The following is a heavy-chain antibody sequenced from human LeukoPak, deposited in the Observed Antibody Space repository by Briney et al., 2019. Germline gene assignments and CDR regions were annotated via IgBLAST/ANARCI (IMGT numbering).Heavy chain of an antibody. J-gene: IGHJ4*02. CDR3: VKDLTGTWSFDY. Sequence: PGGSLRLSCAASGFTFSSYWMHWVRQAPGKGLEYVSSICPNGASTLYADSVKGRFTISRDNSKNALYLQLTSLRLEDTALYYCVKDLTGTWSFDYWGQGTLVTVSS. CDR1: GFTFSSYW. V-gene: IGHV3-64D*06. CDR2: ICPNGAST. D-gene: IGHD3-9*01.